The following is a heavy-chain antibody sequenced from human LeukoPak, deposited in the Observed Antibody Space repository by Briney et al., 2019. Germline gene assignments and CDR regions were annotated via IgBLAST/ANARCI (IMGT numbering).Heavy chain of an antibody. CDR3: ARVTRGSSSALDYFDY. J-gene: IGHJ4*02. CDR1: GGTFSSYA. CDR2: IIPIFGTA. D-gene: IGHD6-6*01. V-gene: IGHV1-69*05. Sequence: SVKVSCKASGGTFSSYAISWVRQAPGQGLEWIGGIIPIFGTANYAQKFQGRVTITTDESTSTAYMELSSLRSEDTAVYYCARVTRGSSSALDYFDYWGQGTLVTVSS.